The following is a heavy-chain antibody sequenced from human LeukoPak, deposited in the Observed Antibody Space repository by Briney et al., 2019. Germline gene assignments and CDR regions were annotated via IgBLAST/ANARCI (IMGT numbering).Heavy chain of an antibody. CDR1: GYTFTGYY. CDR2: NNPNSGGT. V-gene: IGHV1-2*02. D-gene: IGHD3-10*01. CDR3: AGGPMVRDYYYYYGMDV. J-gene: IGHJ6*02. Sequence: ASVKVSCKASGYTFTGYYMHWVRQAPGQGLEWMGWNNPNSGGTNYAQKFQGRVTMTRDTSISTAYMELSRLRSDDTAVYYCAGGPMVRDYYYYYGMDVWGQGTTVTVSS.